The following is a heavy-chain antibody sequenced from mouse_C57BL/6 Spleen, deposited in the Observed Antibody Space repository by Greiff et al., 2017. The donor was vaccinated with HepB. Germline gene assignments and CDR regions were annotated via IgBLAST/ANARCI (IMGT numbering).Heavy chain of an antibody. Sequence: VQLQQPGAELVMPGASVKLSCKASGYTFTSYWMHWVKQRPGQGLEWIGAIDPSDSYTNYNQKFKGKSTLTVDKSSSTAYMQLSSLTSEDSAVYYCARRSSGYVRNAMDYWGQGTSVTVSS. J-gene: IGHJ4*01. V-gene: IGHV1-69*01. CDR2: IDPSDSYT. CDR1: GYTFTSYW. D-gene: IGHD3-2*02. CDR3: ARRSSGYVRNAMDY.